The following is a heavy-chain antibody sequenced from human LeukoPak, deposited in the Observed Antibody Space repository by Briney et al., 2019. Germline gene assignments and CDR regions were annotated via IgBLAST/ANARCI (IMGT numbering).Heavy chain of an antibody. CDR1: GGTFSSYA. J-gene: IGHJ4*02. CDR3: ARVGKEQQLVFDY. V-gene: IGHV1-69*06. Sequence: ASVKVSCKASGGTFSSYAISWVRQAPGQGLEWMGGIIPIFGTANYAQKFQGRVTITADKSTSTAYMELSSLRSEDTAVYYCARVGKEQQLVFDYWGQGTLVTVSS. CDR2: IIPIFGTA. D-gene: IGHD6-13*01.